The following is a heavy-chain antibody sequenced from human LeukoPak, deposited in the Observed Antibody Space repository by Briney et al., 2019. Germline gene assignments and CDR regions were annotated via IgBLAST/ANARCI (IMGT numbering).Heavy chain of an antibody. V-gene: IGHV3-23*01. J-gene: IGHJ5*02. D-gene: IGHD3-22*01. CDR2: ISGSGGST. CDR3: AKDRGGYYYDSSGLPSSWFDP. Sequence: GGSLRLSCAASGFTFSSYAMSWVRQAPGKGLEWVSAISGSGGSTYYADSVKGRFTIFRDNSKNTLYLQMNSLRAEDTAVYYCAKDRGGYYYDSSGLPSSWFDPWGQGTLVTVSS. CDR1: GFTFSSYA.